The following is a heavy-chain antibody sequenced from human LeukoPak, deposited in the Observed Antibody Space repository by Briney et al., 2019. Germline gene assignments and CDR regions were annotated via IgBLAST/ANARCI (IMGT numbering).Heavy chain of an antibody. CDR1: GGSISSSSYY. CDR3: ARGGYDFWSGYEGY. J-gene: IGHJ4*02. Sequence: SETLSLTCTVSGGSISSSSYYWGWIRQPPGKGLEWIGSIYYSGSTYYNPSLKSRVTISVDTSKNQFSLKLSSVTAADTAVYYCARGGYDFWSGYEGYWGQGTLVTVSS. CDR2: IYYSGST. V-gene: IGHV4-39*07. D-gene: IGHD3-3*01.